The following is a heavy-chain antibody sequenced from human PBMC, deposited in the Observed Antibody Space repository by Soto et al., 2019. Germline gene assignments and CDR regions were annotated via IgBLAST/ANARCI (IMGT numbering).Heavy chain of an antibody. J-gene: IGHJ4*02. CDR2: INQDGSEY. Sequence: EEQLLESGGGSVQPGGSLRLSCTASGFNFRNYAMSWVRQAPGKGLEWVANINQDGSEYNDVASVKGRFTISRDNAKNSLFLQMNALRVEDTAVYYCARTGDGHHDFLDYWGQGILVSVSS. V-gene: IGHV3-7*01. CDR3: ARTGDGHHDFLDY. CDR1: GFNFRNYA. D-gene: IGHD1-1*01.